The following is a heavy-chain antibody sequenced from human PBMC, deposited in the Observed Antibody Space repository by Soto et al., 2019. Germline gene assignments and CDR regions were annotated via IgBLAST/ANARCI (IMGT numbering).Heavy chain of an antibody. Sequence: QVQLQESGPGLVKPSETLSLTCTVSGASISSYYWSWVRQPPGKGLEWIGNIYYSGSTNYSPSLKSRVTMSVDTSQNQFSLKLSSVTAADTAVYYCARHQQPGRLDPWGRGTLVTVSS. J-gene: IGHJ5*02. CDR3: ARHQQPGRLDP. V-gene: IGHV4-59*01. CDR1: GASISSYY. D-gene: IGHD3-10*01. CDR2: IYYSGST.